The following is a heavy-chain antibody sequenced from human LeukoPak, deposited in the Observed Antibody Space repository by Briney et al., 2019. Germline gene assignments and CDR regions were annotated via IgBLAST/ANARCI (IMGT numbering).Heavy chain of an antibody. CDR2: VGISSGNT. CDR3: ARDHRYAFDN. CDR1: GFTFSDYS. J-gene: IGHJ4*02. D-gene: IGHD5-12*01. V-gene: IGHV3-48*04. Sequence: PGGSLRLSCAASGFTFSDYSMHWVRPAPGKGLEWISYVGISSGNTKYADSVKGRFTISGDSAKNSVFLQMNSLRVEDTAVYYCARDHRYAFDNWGQGTLVTVSS.